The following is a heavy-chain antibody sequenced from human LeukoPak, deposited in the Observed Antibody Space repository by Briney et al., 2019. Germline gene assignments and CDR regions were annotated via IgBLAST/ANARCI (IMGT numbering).Heavy chain of an antibody. Sequence: GGSLRLSCAASGFTVSSNSMSWVRQAPGKGLEWVSLIYSGGSTFYADSVKGRFTISRDNSKNTLYLQMNSLRAEDTAVYYCARDWNYDYWGQGTLVTVSS. CDR2: IYSGGST. J-gene: IGHJ4*02. CDR1: GFTVSSNS. CDR3: ARDWNYDY. V-gene: IGHV3-66*01. D-gene: IGHD1-7*01.